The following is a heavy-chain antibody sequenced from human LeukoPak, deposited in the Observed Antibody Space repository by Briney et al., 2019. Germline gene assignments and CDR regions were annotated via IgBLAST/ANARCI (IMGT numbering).Heavy chain of an antibody. CDR1: GFTFSSYA. J-gene: IGHJ4*02. V-gene: IGHV3-23*01. CDR2: LSGGGGST. D-gene: IGHD3-3*01. Sequence: GGSLRISCAASGFTFSSYAMSWVRQAPGKGLEWVSGLSGGGGSTFFADSVKGRFTISRDNSKNTLYVQMNSLRAEDTAVYYCAKHYYDFWSGYSNWGQGTLVTVSS. CDR3: AKHYYDFWSGYSN.